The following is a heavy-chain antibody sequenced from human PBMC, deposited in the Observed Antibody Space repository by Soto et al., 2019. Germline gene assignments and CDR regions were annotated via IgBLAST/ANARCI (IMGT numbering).Heavy chain of an antibody. Sequence: QITLKESGPTLVKPTQTLTLTCTFSGFSLTSRPVGVGWVRQPPGKALEWLAFIYWDDDKRYSPSLRSTLTVTKITSKNHVVLTLTNMDPVDTATYYCAHRRNYDGSWNEGVFDYWGQGILVTVSS. D-gene: IGHD3-16*01. CDR2: IYWDDDK. CDR3: AHRRNYDGSWNEGVFDY. J-gene: IGHJ4*02. CDR1: GFSLTSRPVG. V-gene: IGHV2-5*02.